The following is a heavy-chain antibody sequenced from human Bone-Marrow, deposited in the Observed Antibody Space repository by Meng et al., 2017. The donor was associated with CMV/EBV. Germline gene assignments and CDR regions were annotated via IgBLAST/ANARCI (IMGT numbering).Heavy chain of an antibody. CDR2: IYPNDGTA. D-gene: IGHD3-10*01. CDR1: GYTFTGYY. Sequence: ASVKVSCKASGYTFTGYYMHWVRQAPGQGLEWIGWIYPNDGTANYVRKFQGRVTLTTDTSTATAYMEMRSLRSDDTAVYYCARDTEFIFDYWGQGVLVTVSS. V-gene: IGHV1-2*02. CDR3: ARDTEFIFDY. J-gene: IGHJ4*02.